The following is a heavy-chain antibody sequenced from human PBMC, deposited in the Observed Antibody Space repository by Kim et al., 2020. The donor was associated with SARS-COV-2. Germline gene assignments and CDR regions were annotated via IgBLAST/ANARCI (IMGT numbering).Heavy chain of an antibody. J-gene: IGHJ4*02. CDR1: GGSISSYY. CDR2: IYYSGST. V-gene: IGHV4-59*08. CDR3: ARLESSGWYVYFDY. D-gene: IGHD6-19*01. Sequence: SETLSLTCTVSGGSISSYYWSWIRQPPGKGLEWIGYIYYSGSTNYNPSLKSRVTISVDTSKNQFSLKLSSVTAADTAVYYCARLESSGWYVYFDYWGQGT.